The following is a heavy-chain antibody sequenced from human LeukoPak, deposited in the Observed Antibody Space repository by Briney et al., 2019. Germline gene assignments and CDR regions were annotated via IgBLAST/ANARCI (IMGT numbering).Heavy chain of an antibody. J-gene: IGHJ4*02. CDR2: INPKSGGT. V-gene: IGHV1-2*02. D-gene: IGHD6-13*01. CDR3: VRDAIAAAGTGG. Sequence: GASVKVSCKASGYTFTGYYMHWVRQAPGQGLEWMGWINPKSGGTNYAQNFQGRVTMTRDTSINTAYMELSGLRSDDRAVYYCVRDAIAAAGTGGWGQGTLVTVSS. CDR1: GYTFTGYY.